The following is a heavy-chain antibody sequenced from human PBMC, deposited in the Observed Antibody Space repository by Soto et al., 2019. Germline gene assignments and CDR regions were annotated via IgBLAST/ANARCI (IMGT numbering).Heavy chain of an antibody. V-gene: IGHV3-23*01. CDR1: GFTFSSYA. CDR2: ISGSGGST. Sequence: PGGSLRLSCAASGFTFSSYAMSWVRQAPGKGLEWVSAISGSGGSTYYADSVKGRFTISRDNSKNTLYLQMNSLRAEDTAVYYCAKGGLGGYNSYYYYYYYMDVWGKGTTVTVSS. CDR3: AKGGLGGYNSYYYYYYYMDV. J-gene: IGHJ6*03. D-gene: IGHD5-12*01.